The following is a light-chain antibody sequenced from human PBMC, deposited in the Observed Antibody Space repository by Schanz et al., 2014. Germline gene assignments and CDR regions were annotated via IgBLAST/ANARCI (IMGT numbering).Light chain of an antibody. Sequence: DIQMTQSPSTLSASVGDRVTITCRASQSISSWLAWYQQKPGKAPKLLIYDASSLESGVPSRFSGSGSGTEFTLTISSLQPDDFATYYCQQYNTLLGPLTFGGGTKVEIK. CDR1: QSISSW. CDR2: DAS. CDR3: QQYNTLLGPLT. V-gene: IGKV1-5*01. J-gene: IGKJ4*01.